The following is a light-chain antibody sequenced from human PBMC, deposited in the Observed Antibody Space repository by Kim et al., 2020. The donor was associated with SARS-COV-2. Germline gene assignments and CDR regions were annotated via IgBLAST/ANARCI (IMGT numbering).Light chain of an antibody. V-gene: IGLV3-19*01. CDR2: GRN. CDR3: NSRDSSGNVV. J-gene: IGLJ2*01. Sequence: AMGQTCRSTCQGDTLRSYYARWYQQKPGQAPVLVIYGRNNRPSGIPDRFSGSSSGNTASLTITGAQAEDEADYYCNSRDSSGNVVFGGGTQLTVL. CDR1: TLRSYY.